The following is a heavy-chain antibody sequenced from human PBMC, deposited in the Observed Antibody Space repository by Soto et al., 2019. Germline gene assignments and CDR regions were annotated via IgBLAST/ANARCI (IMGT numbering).Heavy chain of an antibody. CDR1: GFSLSTKGVG. CDR2: IYWDDDK. V-gene: IGHV2-5*02. CDR3: AHLYAESGYDWRYDP. J-gene: IGHJ5*02. D-gene: IGHD5-12*01. Sequence: QITLKESGPPLVKPTQTLTLTCNFSGFSLSTKGVGVGWIRQPPGKALEWLGIIYWDDDKRYRPSLNNRLTFTKDTSKNQVVLTMTNVDTVDTGTYFCAHLYAESGYDWRYDPWGQGTRVTVSS.